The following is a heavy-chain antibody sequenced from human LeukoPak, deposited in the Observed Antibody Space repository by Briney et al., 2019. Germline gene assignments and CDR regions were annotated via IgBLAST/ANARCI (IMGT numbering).Heavy chain of an antibody. V-gene: IGHV4-39*07. J-gene: IGHJ4*02. CDR3: ASGTWGFYDTTVGVY. CDR2: IYYSGST. Sequence: SETLSLTCTVSGDSISSTNYYWGWIRQPPGKGLEWIGSIYYSGSTYYNPSLKSRVTISVDTSKNQFSLKLSSVTAADTAVFYCASGTWGFYDTTVGVYWGQGTLVTVSS. CDR1: GDSISSTNYY. D-gene: IGHD3-22*01.